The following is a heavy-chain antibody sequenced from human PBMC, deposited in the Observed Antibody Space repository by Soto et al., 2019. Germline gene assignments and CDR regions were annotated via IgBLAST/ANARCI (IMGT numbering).Heavy chain of an antibody. J-gene: IGHJ4*02. CDR1: GFTVSSNY. V-gene: IGHV3-53*01. CDR2: IYKGGTT. Sequence: GGSLRLSCVASGFTVSSNYMTWVRQAPGKGLERVSVIYKGGTTYYADSVKGRFTISRDNSQNILYLQMSRLSAEHTAIYYCARGPIDGNYFDFWGQGALVTVSS. CDR3: ARGPIDGNYFDF.